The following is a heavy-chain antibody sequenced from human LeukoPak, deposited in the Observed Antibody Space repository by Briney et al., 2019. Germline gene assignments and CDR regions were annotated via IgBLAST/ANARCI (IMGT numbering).Heavy chain of an antibody. CDR2: ISGSGGST. V-gene: IGHV3-23*01. J-gene: IGHJ4*02. CDR3: AQMIVVVPAAMDY. CDR1: GCTFSSYA. D-gene: IGHD2-2*01. Sequence: GGSLILSCAASGCTFSSYAMSWVRQAPGKGLEWVSAISGSGGSTYYADSVKGRFTISRDHSKNTLYPQMNSMRAEDTAVYYCAQMIVVVPAAMDYWGQGTLVTVFS.